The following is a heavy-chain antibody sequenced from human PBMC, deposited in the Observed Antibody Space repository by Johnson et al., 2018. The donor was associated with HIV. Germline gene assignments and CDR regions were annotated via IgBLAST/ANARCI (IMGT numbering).Heavy chain of an antibody. D-gene: IGHD6-19*01. CDR1: GSTSSAYS. J-gene: IGHJ3*02. Sequence: QVQLVESGGGLVQPGGSLRPPCPPSGSTSSAYSLSWTRQAPGRGLKWVPNISRSGSTLSYEDPVKGRLPISRDNAKNSLYLQMNSLRAEDTAVYYCARGVIAVAGSWGAFDIWGQGTMVTVSS. CDR3: ARGVIAVAGSWGAFDI. V-gene: IGHV3-11*04. CDR2: ISRSGSTL.